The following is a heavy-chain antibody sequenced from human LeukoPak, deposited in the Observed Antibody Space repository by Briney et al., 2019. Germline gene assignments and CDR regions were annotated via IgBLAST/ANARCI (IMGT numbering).Heavy chain of an antibody. CDR1: GGTFISYA. J-gene: IGHJ3*02. V-gene: IGHV1-69*13. CDR3: ARGPFGDSSGYYYKHDAFDI. CDR2: IIPILGTA. Sequence: SVKVSCKASGGTFISYAISWVRQAPGQGLEWMGGIIPILGTANYAQKFQGRVTITADESTSTAYMELSSLRSEDTAVYYCARGPFGDSSGYYYKHDAFDIWGQGTMVTVSS. D-gene: IGHD3-22*01.